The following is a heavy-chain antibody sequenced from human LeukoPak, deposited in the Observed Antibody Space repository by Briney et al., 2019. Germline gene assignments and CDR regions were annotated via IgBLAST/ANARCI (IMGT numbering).Heavy chain of an antibody. Sequence: SVKVSCKASGGTFSIYAISWVRQAPGQGLEWMGGIIPIFGTANYAQKFQGRVTITADESTSTAYMELSSLRSEDTAVYYCARVGAGVDIVATSPFDHWGQGTLVTVSS. V-gene: IGHV1-69*13. CDR3: ARVGAGVDIVATSPFDH. CDR2: IIPIFGTA. CDR1: GGTFSIYA. D-gene: IGHD5-12*01. J-gene: IGHJ5*02.